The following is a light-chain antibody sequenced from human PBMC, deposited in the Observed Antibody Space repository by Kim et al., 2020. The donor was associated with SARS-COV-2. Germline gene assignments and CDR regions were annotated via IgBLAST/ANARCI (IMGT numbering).Light chain of an antibody. CDR2: AAS. CDR1: QSSSSY. Sequence: ASVGDRVTITCRASQSSSSYLNWYQQKPAKAPKLLIYAASSLQSGVPSRFSGSGSGTDFTLTISSLQPEDFATYYCQQSYSTLITFGQGTRLEIK. J-gene: IGKJ5*01. CDR3: QQSYSTLIT. V-gene: IGKV1-39*01.